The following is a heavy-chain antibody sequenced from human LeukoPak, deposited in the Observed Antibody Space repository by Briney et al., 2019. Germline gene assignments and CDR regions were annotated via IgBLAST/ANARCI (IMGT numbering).Heavy chain of an antibody. D-gene: IGHD1/OR15-1a*01. Sequence: ASVKVSCKASGGTFSSYAISWVRQAPGQGLEWMGGIIPIFGTANYAQKFQVRVTITADESTSTAYMELSSLRSEDTAVYYCARGVSPFSGTFDYWGQGTLVTVSS. CDR3: ARGVSPFSGTFDY. V-gene: IGHV1-69*13. J-gene: IGHJ4*02. CDR1: GGTFSSYA. CDR2: IIPIFGTA.